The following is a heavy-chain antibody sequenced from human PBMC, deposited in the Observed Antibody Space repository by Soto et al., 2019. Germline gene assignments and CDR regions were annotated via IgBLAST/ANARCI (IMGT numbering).Heavy chain of an antibody. CDR3: ARVGRYYRVDY. Sequence: GGSLRLSCEASGFTFSSYAISWVRQAPGKGLECVSVIGASTYYADSVKGRFTISRDNSKNTLYLQMNSLRAEDTAVYYCARVGRYYRVDYWGQGTLVTVSS. CDR1: GFTFSSYA. CDR2: IGAST. V-gene: IGHV3-23*01. D-gene: IGHD1-26*01. J-gene: IGHJ4*02.